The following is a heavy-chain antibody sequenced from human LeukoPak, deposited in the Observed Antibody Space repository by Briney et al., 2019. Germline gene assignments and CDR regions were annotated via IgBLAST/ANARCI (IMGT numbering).Heavy chain of an antibody. Sequence: PGGSLRLSCAASGFTFSDYYMSWIRQAPGKGLEWVSYISSSGSTIYYADSVKGRFTISRDNAKNSLYLQMNSLRAEDTAVYYCASAYYDSSGYYYFPFQHWGQGTLVTVSS. CDR1: GFTFSDYY. CDR2: ISSSGSTI. J-gene: IGHJ1*01. V-gene: IGHV3-11*01. D-gene: IGHD3-22*01. CDR3: ASAYYDSSGYYYFPFQH.